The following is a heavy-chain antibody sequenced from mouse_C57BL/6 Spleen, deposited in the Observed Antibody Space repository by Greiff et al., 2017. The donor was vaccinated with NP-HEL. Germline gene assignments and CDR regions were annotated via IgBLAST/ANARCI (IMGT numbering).Heavy chain of an antibody. V-gene: IGHV1-85*01. Sequence: VQLQQSGPELVKPGASVKLSCTASGYTFTSYDINWVKQRPGQGLEWVGWIYPRGGSTKYNEQFKCKATLTVDTSSSTAYSELQSMTSEDSEVYFCARRNTTVVATDYFDYWGQGTTLTVSA. D-gene: IGHD1-1*01. CDR3: ARRNTTVVATDYFDY. J-gene: IGHJ2*01. CDR1: GYTFTSYD. CDR2: IYPRGGST.